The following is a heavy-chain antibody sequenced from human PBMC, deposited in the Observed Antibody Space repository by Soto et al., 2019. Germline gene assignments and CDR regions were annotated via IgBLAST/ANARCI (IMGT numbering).Heavy chain of an antibody. D-gene: IGHD6-13*01. CDR1: GFTFSSYA. Sequence: QVQLVESGGGVVQPGRSLRLSCAASGFTFSSYAMHWVRQAPGKGLEWVAVISYDGSNKYYADSVKGRITISRDNSKNTLYLQMNSLRAEDTAVYYCARSMYSSSWYSFDYWGQGTLVTVSS. CDR2: ISYDGSNK. V-gene: IGHV3-30-3*01. J-gene: IGHJ4*02. CDR3: ARSMYSSSWYSFDY.